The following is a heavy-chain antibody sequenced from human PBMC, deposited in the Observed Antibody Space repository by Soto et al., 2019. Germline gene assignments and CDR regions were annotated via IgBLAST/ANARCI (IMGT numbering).Heavy chain of an antibody. J-gene: IGHJ3*02. D-gene: IGHD4-17*01. Sequence: SETLSLTCTVSGGSISSYYWNWIRQPPGKGLEWIGYIYYTGSTSYNPSFKSRLTISADTSKNQFSLKLSSVTAADTAVYYCARLDYGDAFDIWGQGTMVTVSS. CDR1: GGSISSYY. CDR2: IYYTGST. CDR3: ARLDYGDAFDI. V-gene: IGHV4-59*12.